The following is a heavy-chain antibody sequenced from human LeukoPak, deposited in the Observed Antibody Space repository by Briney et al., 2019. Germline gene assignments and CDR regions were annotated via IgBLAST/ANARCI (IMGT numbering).Heavy chain of an antibody. Sequence: PSETLSLTCAVYGGSFSGYYWSWIRQPPGKGLEGIGEINHSVSTNYNLSLKSRVTISVDTSKNQFSLQLNSVTPEDTAVYYCARVDIVVVPAAHDAFDIWGQGTMVTVSS. CDR1: GGSFSGYY. CDR3: ARVDIVVVPAAHDAFDI. V-gene: IGHV4-34*01. D-gene: IGHD2-2*03. J-gene: IGHJ3*02. CDR2: INHSVST.